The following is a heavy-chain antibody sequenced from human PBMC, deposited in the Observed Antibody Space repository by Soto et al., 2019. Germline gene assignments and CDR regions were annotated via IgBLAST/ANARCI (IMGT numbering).Heavy chain of an antibody. CDR2: ISSSGATN. Sequence: GGSLRLSCAGSGFTFRDHYMSWVRQAPGKGLEWVSNISSSGATNYYADSVRSRFTISRDNAKHTLYLQMTSLGAEYTAVYYCARNTISAAGADHCGLDVWGQGTTVTVSS. J-gene: IGHJ6*02. CDR1: GFTFRDHY. CDR3: ARNTISAAGADHCGLDV. D-gene: IGHD6-13*01. V-gene: IGHV3-11*01.